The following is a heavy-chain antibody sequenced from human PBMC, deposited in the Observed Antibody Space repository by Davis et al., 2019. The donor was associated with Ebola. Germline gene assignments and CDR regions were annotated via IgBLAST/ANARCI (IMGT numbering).Heavy chain of an antibody. CDR2: ISSSSSTI. CDR3: ARVGGYYYDSSGYSYHYYYYGMDV. D-gene: IGHD3-22*01. J-gene: IGHJ6*02. V-gene: IGHV3-48*04. CDR1: GFTFNSYS. Sequence: GESLKISCAASGFTFNSYSMNWVRQAPGKGLEWVSYISSSSSTIYYADSVKGRFTISRDNAKNSLYLQMNSLRAEDTAVYYCARVGGYYYDSSGYSYHYYYYGMDVWGQGTTVTVSS.